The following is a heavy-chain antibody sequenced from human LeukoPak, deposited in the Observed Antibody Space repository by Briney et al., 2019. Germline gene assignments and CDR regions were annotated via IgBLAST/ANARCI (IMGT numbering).Heavy chain of an antibody. D-gene: IGHD3-9*01. CDR1: GFAFSSYE. J-gene: IGHJ4*02. Sequence: GGSLRLSCAASGFAFSSYEMNWVRQAPGKGLEWVSYISSSGRTKFYADSVKGRFTISRDNAKNSLYLQMNSLRAEDTAVYYCARGHYDVLAASYKWTPDYWGQGTLVTVSS. CDR2: ISSSGRTK. V-gene: IGHV3-48*03. CDR3: ARGHYDVLAASYKWTPDY.